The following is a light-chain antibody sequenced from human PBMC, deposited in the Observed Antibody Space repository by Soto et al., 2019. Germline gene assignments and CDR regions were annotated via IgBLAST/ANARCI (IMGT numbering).Light chain of an antibody. CDR2: DAS. V-gene: IGKV1-5*01. Sequence: DIQMTQSPSTLSASVGDRVTITCRASQSISSWLAWYQQKPGKDPKLLIYDASSLESGVPSRFSGSGSGTQFTLPISSLQTDDFATYYCQQYNSYARTFGQGTKVEIK. CDR3: QQYNSYART. J-gene: IGKJ1*01. CDR1: QSISSW.